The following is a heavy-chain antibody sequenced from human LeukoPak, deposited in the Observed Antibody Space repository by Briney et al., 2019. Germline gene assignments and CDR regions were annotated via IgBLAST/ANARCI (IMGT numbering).Heavy chain of an antibody. V-gene: IGHV3-30*02. CDR3: ARAIDKGTGYYMDY. J-gene: IGHJ4*02. CDR1: AFTFRDHG. D-gene: IGHD3-22*01. CDR2: ILYDGGNK. Sequence: PGRSLRLSCAASAFTFRDHGMHWVRQSPGKGLEWVAFILYDGGNKFYADSVKGRFAISRDNSKYTLPLQMNSLRAEDTATYYCARAIDKGTGYYMDYWGQGTLVIVSS.